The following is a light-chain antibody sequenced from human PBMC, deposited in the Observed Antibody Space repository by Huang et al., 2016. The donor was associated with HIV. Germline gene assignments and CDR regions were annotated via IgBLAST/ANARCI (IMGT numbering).Light chain of an antibody. CDR1: QSVTSN. CDR3: QQYNNWPPWT. J-gene: IGKJ1*01. Sequence: EIVMTQSPATLSVSPGERATLSCRASQSVTSNLDWYQQKPGQAPRLLIYGASTRATGIPARVSGSGSGTEFTLTISSLQSEDFAVYYCQQYNNWPPWTFGQGTKVEIK. CDR2: GAS. V-gene: IGKV3-15*01.